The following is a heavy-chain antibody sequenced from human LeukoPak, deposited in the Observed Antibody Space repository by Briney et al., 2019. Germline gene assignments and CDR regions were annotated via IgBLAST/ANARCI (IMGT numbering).Heavy chain of an antibody. D-gene: IGHD3-22*01. CDR3: ASPYYYDSSGYPAFDI. CDR1: GYTLTDYY. CDR2: INPNSGGT. Sequence: ASVKVSCKASGYTLTDYYMHWVRQAPGQGLEWMGRINPNSGGTNYAQKFQGRVTMTRDTSISTAYMELSRLRSDDTAVYYCASPYYYDSSGYPAFDIWGQGTMVTVSS. J-gene: IGHJ3*02. V-gene: IGHV1-2*06.